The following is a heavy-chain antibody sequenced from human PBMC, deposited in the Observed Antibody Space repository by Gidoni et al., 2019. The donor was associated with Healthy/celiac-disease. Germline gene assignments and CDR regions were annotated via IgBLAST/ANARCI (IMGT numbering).Heavy chain of an antibody. V-gene: IGHV1-2*02. Sequence: QVQLVQSGAEVKKPGASVKVSCQASGYTFTGYYMHWVRQAPGQGLEWMGWINPNRGGTNYAQKFQGRVTMTRDTSISTAYMELSRLRSDDTAVYYCARDGLIRGWFDYWGQGTLVTVSS. D-gene: IGHD3-10*01. CDR3: ARDGLIRGWFDY. CDR1: GYTFTGYY. J-gene: IGHJ4*02. CDR2: INPNRGGT.